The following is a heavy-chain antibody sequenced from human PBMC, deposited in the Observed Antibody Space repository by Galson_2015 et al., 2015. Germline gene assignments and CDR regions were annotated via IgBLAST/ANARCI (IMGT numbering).Heavy chain of an antibody. CDR2: IRTKPNNYAT. D-gene: IGHD2-8*01. V-gene: IGHV3-73*01. J-gene: IGHJ4*02. Sequence: SLRLSCAASGFSFSGSVIHWVRQASGKGLEWVGRIRTKPNNYATVYGASVRGRFSISRDDSDDTAYLRMNSLQAEDTAVYYCIGSRNGLDYWGQGTLVTVSS. CDR3: IGSRNGLDY. CDR1: GFSFSGSV.